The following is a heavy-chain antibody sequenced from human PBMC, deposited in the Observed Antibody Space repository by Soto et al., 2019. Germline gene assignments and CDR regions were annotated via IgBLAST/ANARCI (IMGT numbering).Heavy chain of an antibody. V-gene: IGHV3-48*03. CDR1: GFTFSSYE. J-gene: IGHJ6*02. CDR2: ISSSGSTI. Sequence: QPGGSLRLSCAASGFTFSSYEMNWVRQAPGKGLEWVSYISSSGSTIYYADSVKGRFTISRDNAKNSLYLQMNSLRAEDTAVYYCARDGSIAAAGRFYYYYGMDVWGQGTTVTVSS. D-gene: IGHD6-13*01. CDR3: ARDGSIAAAGRFYYYYGMDV.